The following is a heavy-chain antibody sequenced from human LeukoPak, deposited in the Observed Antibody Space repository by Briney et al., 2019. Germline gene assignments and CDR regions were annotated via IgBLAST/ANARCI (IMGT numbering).Heavy chain of an antibody. Sequence: AGGSLRLSCAASGFTFSSYWMSWVRQAPGKGLEGVANIKQDGSEKYYVDSVKGRFTISRDNAKNSLYLQMNSLRAEDTAVYYCARDTREAYYDYVWGSYRYNYFDYWGQGTLVTVSS. D-gene: IGHD3-16*02. CDR2: IKQDGSEK. J-gene: IGHJ4*02. V-gene: IGHV3-7*05. CDR1: GFTFSSYW. CDR3: ARDTREAYYDYVWGSYRYNYFDY.